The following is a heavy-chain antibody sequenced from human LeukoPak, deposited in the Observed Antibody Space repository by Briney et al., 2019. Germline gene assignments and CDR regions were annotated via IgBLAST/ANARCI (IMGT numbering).Heavy chain of an antibody. D-gene: IGHD2/OR15-2a*01. Sequence: SETLSLTCTVSGGSISSYYWSWIRQPPGKGLEWIGYIYYSGSTNYNPSLKSRVTISVDTSANQFSLKLHSVTAADTAVYYCVRPIRRRENNWFDPWGQGTLVIVSS. CDR2: IYYSGST. CDR3: VRPIRRRENNWFDP. J-gene: IGHJ5*02. CDR1: GGSISSYY. V-gene: IGHV4-59*08.